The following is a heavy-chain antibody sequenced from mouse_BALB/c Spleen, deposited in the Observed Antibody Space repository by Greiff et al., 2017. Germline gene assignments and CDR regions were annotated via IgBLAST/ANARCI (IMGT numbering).Heavy chain of an antibody. V-gene: IGHV5-12-1*01. Sequence: EVKVEESGGGLVKPGGSLKLSCAASGFAFSSYDMSWVRQTPEKRLEWVAYISSGGGSTYYPDTVKGRFTISRDNAKNTLYLQMSSLKSEDTAMYYCARNWAWFAYWGQGTLVTVSA. CDR2: ISSGGGST. CDR1: GFAFSSYD. J-gene: IGHJ3*01. D-gene: IGHD4-1*01. CDR3: ARNWAWFAY.